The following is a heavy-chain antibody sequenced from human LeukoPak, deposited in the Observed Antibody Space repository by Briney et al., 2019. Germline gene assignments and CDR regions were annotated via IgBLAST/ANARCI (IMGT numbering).Heavy chain of an antibody. V-gene: IGHV3-48*03. CDR1: GFTFSGCE. D-gene: IGHD3-10*01. CDR3: ARVATMVRVPVDALDI. CDR2: IGRSGNTI. Sequence: PGGSLRLSCAISGFTFSGCELTWVRQAPGKGLEWISYIGRSGNTIYYADSVKGRFTTSRDNAKNSLYLQMNSLRVEDTAVYYCARVATMVRVPVDALDIWGQGTMVSVSS. J-gene: IGHJ3*02.